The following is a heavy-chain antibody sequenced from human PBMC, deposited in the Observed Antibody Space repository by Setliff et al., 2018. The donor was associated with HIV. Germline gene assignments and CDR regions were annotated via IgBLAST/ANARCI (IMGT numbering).Heavy chain of an antibody. CDR2: ISAGNGNT. CDR3: ARDLGYCSTTSCYSGGVLDY. V-gene: IGHV1-3*01. D-gene: IGHD2-2*01. J-gene: IGHJ4*02. CDR1: GYTFTTFA. Sequence: ASVKVSCKASGYTFTTFAMHWVRQAPGQRLEWMGWISAGNGNTKYSQKFQGRVTIARDTSASTAYMDLSSLRSEDTAVYYCARDLGYCSTTSCYSGGVLDYWGQGTLVTVSS.